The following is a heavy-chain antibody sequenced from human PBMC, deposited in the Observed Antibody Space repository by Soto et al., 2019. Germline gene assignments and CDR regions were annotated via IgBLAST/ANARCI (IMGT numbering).Heavy chain of an antibody. D-gene: IGHD3-3*01. Sequence: ESGGGVVQPGRSLRLSCAASGFTFSSYAMHWVRQAPGKGLEWVAVISYDGSNKYYADSVKGRFTISRDNSKNTLYLQMNSLRAEDTAVYYCARAAGNVLRFLEWLYYFDYWGQGTLVTVSS. CDR3: ARAAGNVLRFLEWLYYFDY. V-gene: IGHV3-30-3*01. CDR2: ISYDGSNK. J-gene: IGHJ4*02. CDR1: GFTFSSYA.